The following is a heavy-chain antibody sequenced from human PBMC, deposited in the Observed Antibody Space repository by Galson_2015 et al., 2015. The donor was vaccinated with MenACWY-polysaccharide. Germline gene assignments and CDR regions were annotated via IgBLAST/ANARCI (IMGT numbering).Heavy chain of an antibody. V-gene: IGHV2-5*02. J-gene: IGHJ3*01. CDR2: IYWDGDN. Sequence: PALVKPTQTLTLPCTFSGFSLITNGVGVNWIRQPPGKALEWLAVIYWDGDNRYSPSLRSRLTVTKDTSKNQVVLTMTNMDPVDTATYYCAHVMITFGGVIGDDAFDVWGQGTMVTVSS. CDR3: AHVMITFGGVIGDDAFDV. D-gene: IGHD3-16*01. CDR1: GFSLITNGVG.